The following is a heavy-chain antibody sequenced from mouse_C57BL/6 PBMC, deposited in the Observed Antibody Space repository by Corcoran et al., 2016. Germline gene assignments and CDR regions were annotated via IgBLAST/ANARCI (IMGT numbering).Heavy chain of an antibody. Sequence: VQLQPSVAELVTPGASVKLSCTSSGFYIKNTYMHWVKQRREQRLEWVGRIDPANGNTKYATKFQGKATITADTSSNTAYLQLSSLTSEDTAIYYCASGFMDYWGQGTSVTVSS. CDR1: GFYIKNTY. CDR3: ASGFMDY. J-gene: IGHJ4*01. CDR2: IDPANGNT. V-gene: IGHV14-3*01.